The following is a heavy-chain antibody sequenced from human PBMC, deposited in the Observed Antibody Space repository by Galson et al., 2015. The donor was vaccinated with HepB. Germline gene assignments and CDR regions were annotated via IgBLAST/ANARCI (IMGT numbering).Heavy chain of an antibody. V-gene: IGHV3-33*08. J-gene: IGHJ4*02. D-gene: IGHD6-19*01. CDR3: ARALGRRYSGKWLVLDY. CDR2: IWYDGSNK. CDR1: GFTFSSYG. Sequence: SLRLSCAASGFTFSSYGMHWVRQAPGKGLEWVAVIWYDGSNKYYADSVKGRFTISRDNSKNKLYLQMNSLRAEDTAVYYCARALGRRYSGKWLVLDYGGQETLVTVSS.